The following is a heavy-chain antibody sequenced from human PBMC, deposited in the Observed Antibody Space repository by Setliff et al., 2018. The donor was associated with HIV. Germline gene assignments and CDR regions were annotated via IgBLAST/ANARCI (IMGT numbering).Heavy chain of an antibody. J-gene: IGHJ4*02. CDR3: ARGAYPREFYFDS. CDR2: INHSGST. CDR1: GGSFSGYF. Sequence: PSETLSLTCAVYGGSFSGYFWSWIRQSPGKGLEWIGEINHSGSTNYNPSLKSRVTISVDTSKNQFSLNLISVTAADTAVYYCARGAYPREFYFDSWGQGTLVTVSS. V-gene: IGHV4-34*01. D-gene: IGHD2-21*01.